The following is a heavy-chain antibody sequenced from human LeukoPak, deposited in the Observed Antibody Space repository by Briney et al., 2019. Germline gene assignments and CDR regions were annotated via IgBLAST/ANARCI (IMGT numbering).Heavy chain of an antibody. V-gene: IGHV3-33*01. CDR1: GFTFSSYA. CDR3: ARDMCAVVVKSWLDP. D-gene: IGHD2-21*01. CDR2: IWYDGNNK. J-gene: IGHJ5*02. Sequence: PGRSLRPPCAASGFTFSSYAMHWVRHAPGKGLEWVALIWYDGNNKYYADSVKGRVTIARDKSKNTLYLQMNSLTAEDTAVYYCARDMCAVVVKSWLDPWGQGTLVTVSS.